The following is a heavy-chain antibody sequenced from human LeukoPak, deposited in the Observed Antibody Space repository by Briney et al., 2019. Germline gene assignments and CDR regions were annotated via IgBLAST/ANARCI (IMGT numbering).Heavy chain of an antibody. CDR2: INHSGST. CDR1: GGSFSGYY. CDR3: ARGRFYGSGSYYIIGDFDY. Sequence: SETLSLTCAVYGGSFSGYYWSWIRQPPGKGLEWIGEINHSGSTNYNPSLKSRVTISVDTSKNQFSLKLSSATAADTAVYYCARGRFYGSGSYYIIGDFDYWGQGTLVTVSS. J-gene: IGHJ4*02. V-gene: IGHV4-34*01. D-gene: IGHD3-10*01.